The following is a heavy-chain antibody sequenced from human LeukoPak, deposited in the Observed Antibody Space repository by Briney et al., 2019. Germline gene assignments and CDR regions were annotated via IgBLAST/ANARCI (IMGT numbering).Heavy chain of an antibody. J-gene: IGHJ3*02. CDR1: GYSISSGYY. CDR2: IYHSGST. D-gene: IGHD3-22*01. CDR3: ARTGYDSSGYNTRAFDI. Sequence: SETLSLTCTVSGYSISSGYYWGWILQPPGKGLEWIGSIYHSGSTYYNPSLKSRVTISVDTSKNQFSLKLSSVTAADTAVYYCARTGYDSSGYNTRAFDIWGQGTMVTVSS. V-gene: IGHV4-38-2*02.